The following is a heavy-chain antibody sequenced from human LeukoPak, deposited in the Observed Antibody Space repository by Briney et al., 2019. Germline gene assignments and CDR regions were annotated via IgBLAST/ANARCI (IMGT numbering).Heavy chain of an antibody. CDR3: ARTNYADSPDAFDI. V-gene: IGHV4-61*02. J-gene: IGHJ3*02. CDR2: IYTSGST. Sequence: PSQTLSLTCTVSGGSISSGSYYWGWIRQPAGKGLEGIGRIYTSGSTNYNPSLKSRVTISVDTSKNQFSLKLSSVTAADTALYYCARTNYADSPDAFDIWGQGTMVTVSS. D-gene: IGHD1-7*01. CDR1: GGSISSGSYY.